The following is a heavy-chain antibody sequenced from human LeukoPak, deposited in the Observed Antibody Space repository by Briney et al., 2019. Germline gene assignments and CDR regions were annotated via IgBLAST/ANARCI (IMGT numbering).Heavy chain of an antibody. CDR3: ASMLGYCSSTSCYPTHAFDI. Sequence: PGGSLRLSCAASGFTFSSYSMNWVRQAPGKGLEWVSYISSSSTIYYADSVKGRFTISRDNAKNSLYLQMNSLRAEDTAVYYCASMLGYCSSTSCYPTHAFDIWGQGTMVTVSS. CDR1: GFTFSSYS. V-gene: IGHV3-48*01. J-gene: IGHJ3*02. D-gene: IGHD2-2*01. CDR2: ISSSSTI.